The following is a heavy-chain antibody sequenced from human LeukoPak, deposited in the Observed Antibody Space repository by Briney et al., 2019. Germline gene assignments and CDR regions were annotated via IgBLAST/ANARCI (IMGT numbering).Heavy chain of an antibody. CDR1: GGSISSGDNY. J-gene: IGHJ6*02. V-gene: IGHV4-30-4*01. CDR3: ARGAGYCSGGSCYSRIYYYCGMDI. D-gene: IGHD2-15*01. CDR2: INHSGST. Sequence: PSQTLSLTCTVSGGSISSGDNYWTWIRQPPGKGLEWIGEINHSGSTNYNPSLKSRVTISVDTSKNQFSLKLSSVTAADTAVYYCARGAGYCSGGSCYSRIYYYCGMDIWGRGTTVTVSS.